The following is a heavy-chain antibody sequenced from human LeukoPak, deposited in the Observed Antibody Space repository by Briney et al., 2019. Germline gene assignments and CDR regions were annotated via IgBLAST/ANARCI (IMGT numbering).Heavy chain of an antibody. D-gene: IGHD4-17*01. Sequence: PGRSLRLSCVASGFTFSSYVMHWVRQAPGKGLEWVAVISYDGSNKYYADSVKGRFTISRDNSKNTLYLQMNSLRPEDTAVYYCARETTVTTEYYFDYWGQGTLVTVSS. CDR1: GFTFSSYV. CDR2: ISYDGSNK. V-gene: IGHV3-30*01. CDR3: ARETTVTTEYYFDY. J-gene: IGHJ4*02.